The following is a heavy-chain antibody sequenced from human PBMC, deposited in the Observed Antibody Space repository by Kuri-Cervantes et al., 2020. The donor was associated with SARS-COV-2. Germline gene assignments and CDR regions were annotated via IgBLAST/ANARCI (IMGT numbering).Heavy chain of an antibody. Sequence: GGSLRLSCAASGFTFSSYWMHWVRQAPGKGLEWLSYIGYKNNVMYADSVKGRFTISRDNAKNSLYLQMNSLREEDTAVYYCARDGDRGYDMDVWGQGTTVTVSS. J-gene: IGHJ6*03. CDR2: IGYKNNVM. V-gene: IGHV3-48*02. CDR1: GFTFSSYW. CDR3: ARDGDRGYDMDV.